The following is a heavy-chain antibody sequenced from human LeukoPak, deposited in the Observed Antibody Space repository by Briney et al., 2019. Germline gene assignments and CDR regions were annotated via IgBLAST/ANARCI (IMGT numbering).Heavy chain of an antibody. CDR3: ARDGGGGYNQIDL. V-gene: IGHV3-30-3*01. CDR1: GFTFSNYA. J-gene: IGHJ5*02. D-gene: IGHD5-24*01. CDR2: VSHDGIQT. Sequence: GGSLRLSCAASGFTFSNYAMHWVRQGLVKGLESVAVVSHDGIQTYYADSVKGRFTISRDNSKSTLFLQMNSLRAEDTAVYYCARDGGGGYNQIDLWGQGTLVTVCS.